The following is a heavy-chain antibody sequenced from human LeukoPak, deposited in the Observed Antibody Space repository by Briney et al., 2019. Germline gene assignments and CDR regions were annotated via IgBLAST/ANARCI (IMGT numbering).Heavy chain of an antibody. J-gene: IGHJ4*02. CDR1: GGSFSGYY. CDR2: INHSGSS. D-gene: IGHD5-18*01. V-gene: IGHV4-34*01. CDR3: ARLQSGDSYGIIDF. Sequence: PSETLSLTCAVYGGSFSGYYWSWIRQPPGKGLEWIGEINHSGSSNYNPSLKSRVTISVDTSKNQFSLKLSSVTAADTAVYHCARLQSGDSYGIIDFWGQGTLVTVSS.